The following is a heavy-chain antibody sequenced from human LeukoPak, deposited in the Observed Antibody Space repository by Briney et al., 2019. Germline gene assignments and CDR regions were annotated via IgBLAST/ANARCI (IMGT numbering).Heavy chain of an antibody. J-gene: IGHJ5*02. CDR2: INPNSGGT. D-gene: IGHD2-15*01. CDR3: ARELVYCSGGSCLNWFDP. Sequence: ASVKVSCKASGYTFTGYYMHWVRQAPGQGLEWMGWINPNSGGTNYAQKFQGRVTMTRDTSISTAYMELSRLRSDDTAVYYCARELVYCSGGSCLNWFDPWGQGTLVTVSS. V-gene: IGHV1-2*02. CDR1: GYTFTGYY.